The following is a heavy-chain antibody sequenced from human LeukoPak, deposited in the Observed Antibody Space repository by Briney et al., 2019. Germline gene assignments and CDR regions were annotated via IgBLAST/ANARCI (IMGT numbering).Heavy chain of an antibody. D-gene: IGHD6-19*01. CDR1: GYTFTTYD. J-gene: IGHJ4*02. Sequence: GASVKVSCKASGYTFTTYDINWVRQATGQGLEWMGWMNPNSGYTGYAQTFQGRVTITRDTSISTAYMELSSLRSEDTAVYYCARVAGSIDYWGQGTLVTVSS. CDR3: ARVAGSIDY. CDR2: MNPNSGYT. V-gene: IGHV1-8*03.